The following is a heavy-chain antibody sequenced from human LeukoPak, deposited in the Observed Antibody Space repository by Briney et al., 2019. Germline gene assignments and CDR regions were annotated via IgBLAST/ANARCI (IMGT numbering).Heavy chain of an antibody. D-gene: IGHD1-1*01. Sequence: GWSLRLSCAASGFIFSNYGMHWVRQAPGKGLEWVAVVSYDGSNKYYADSVKGRFTISRDNSKNTLSLQMSSLRAEDTAVYYCAKAETMTQRGYFDYWGQGTLVTVSS. J-gene: IGHJ4*02. CDR1: GFIFSNYG. CDR2: VSYDGSNK. CDR3: AKAETMTQRGYFDY. V-gene: IGHV3-30*18.